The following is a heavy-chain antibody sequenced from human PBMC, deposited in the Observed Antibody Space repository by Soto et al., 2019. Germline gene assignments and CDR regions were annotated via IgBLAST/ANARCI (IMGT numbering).Heavy chain of an antibody. J-gene: IGHJ5*02. CDR2: MNPNSGNA. D-gene: IGHD4-4*01. CDR3: ARGAYNDYSHWFDP. CDR1: GYSFTRHD. Sequence: ASVEVSCKATGYSFTRHDINWLRQAAGQGLEWMGWMNPNSGNAVYAQKFQGRFTMTRNTSIPTAYIEVTSLKSEDTAVYFCARGAYNDYSHWFDPWGQRTLVTVSS. V-gene: IGHV1-8*01.